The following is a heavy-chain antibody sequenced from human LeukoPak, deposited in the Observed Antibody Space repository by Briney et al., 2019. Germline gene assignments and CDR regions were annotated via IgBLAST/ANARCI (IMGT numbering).Heavy chain of an antibody. V-gene: IGHV4-34*01. CDR3: ARGLTPYDFWSGYLGSNPEKNWFDP. D-gene: IGHD3-3*01. CDR1: GGSFSGYY. Sequence: MASETLSLTCAVYGGSFSGYYWSWIRQPPGKGLEWIGEINHSGSTNYNPSLKSRVTISVDTSKNQFSLKLSSVTAADTAVYYCARGLTPYDFWSGYLGSNPEKNWFDPWGQGTLVTVSS. CDR2: INHSGST. J-gene: IGHJ5*02.